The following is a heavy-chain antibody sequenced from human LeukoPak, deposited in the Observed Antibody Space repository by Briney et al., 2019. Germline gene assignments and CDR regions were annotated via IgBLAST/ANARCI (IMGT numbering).Heavy chain of an antibody. Sequence: GGSLRLSCAASGFTFSRYSMNWVRQAPGKGLEWLSFISTSSSYIYYADSVKGRFTISRDNAKNSLYLQMNSLRAEDTAVYYCARDRDYDYVWGSYQGWFDPWGQGTLVTVSS. CDR3: ARDRDYDYVWGSYQGWFDP. V-gene: IGHV3-21*01. CDR1: GFTFSRYS. D-gene: IGHD3-16*02. J-gene: IGHJ5*02. CDR2: ISTSSSYI.